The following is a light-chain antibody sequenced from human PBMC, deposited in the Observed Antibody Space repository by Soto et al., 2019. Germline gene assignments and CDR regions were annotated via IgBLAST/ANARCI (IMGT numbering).Light chain of an antibody. CDR3: QQYKNWPT. CDR1: QSVYSN. Sequence: EIVLTQSPGTLSLSPGERAALSCRASQSVYSNLAWYQQKPGQAPRLLVYGASTRTTGLPPRFSGSGSGTEFTLTISSLQSEDSALYYCQQYKNWPTFGQGTKVDI. J-gene: IGKJ1*01. CDR2: GAS. V-gene: IGKV3-15*01.